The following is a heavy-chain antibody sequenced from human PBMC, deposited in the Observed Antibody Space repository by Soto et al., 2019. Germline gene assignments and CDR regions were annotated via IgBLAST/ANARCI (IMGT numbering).Heavy chain of an antibody. CDR3: AKGMFSSSPAAAGSFDY. Sequence: PGGSLRLSCAASGFTFSIYAMSWVRHAPGKGLEWVAAIGGTDGKTYYADSVKGRFTISRDNSENTLYLQMSRLRAEDTAVYFCAKGMFSSSPAAAGSFDYWGQGALVTVSS. CDR2: IGGTDGKT. CDR1: GFTFSIYA. D-gene: IGHD3-10*01. J-gene: IGHJ4*02. V-gene: IGHV3-23*01.